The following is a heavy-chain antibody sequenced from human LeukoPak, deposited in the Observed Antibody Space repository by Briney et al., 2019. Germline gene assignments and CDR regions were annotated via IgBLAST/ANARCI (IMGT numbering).Heavy chain of an antibody. CDR1: GFTFSSYA. V-gene: IGHV3-64*01. J-gene: IGHJ4*02. CDR3: AREVSSSGWYYFDY. D-gene: IGHD6-19*01. CDR2: ISSNGGST. Sequence: GGSLRLSCAASGFTFSSYAMYWVRQAPGKGLEYVSAISSNGGSTYYANSVKGRFTISRDNSKNTLYLQMGSLRAEDMAVYYCAREVSSSGWYYFDYWGQGTLVTVSS.